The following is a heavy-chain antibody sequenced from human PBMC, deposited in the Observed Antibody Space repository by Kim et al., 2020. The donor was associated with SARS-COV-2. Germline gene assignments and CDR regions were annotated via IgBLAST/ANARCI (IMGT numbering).Heavy chain of an antibody. J-gene: IGHJ4*02. Sequence: YADPGRGRFTISRDHSKNTLYLPMNSLGAEDTAVYYCAKRAGIVEPGDFWGQGTLVTVSS. D-gene: IGHD1-26*01. V-gene: IGHV3-23*01. CDR3: AKRAGIVEPGDF.